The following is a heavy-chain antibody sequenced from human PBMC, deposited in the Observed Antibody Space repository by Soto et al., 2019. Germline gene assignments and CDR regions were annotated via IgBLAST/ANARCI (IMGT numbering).Heavy chain of an antibody. J-gene: IGHJ5*02. CDR1: GGSITTVANY. D-gene: IGHD1-26*01. CDR2: ISYSGST. Sequence: SETLSLTCTVSGGSITTVANYWSWIPQFPGKGLEWIGHISYSGSTNSNPSLRSRLSISVDTSKNQFSLKLSSVTAEDTAVYYCARYSGRYSYNWFDPWGQGTLVTVSS. V-gene: IGHV4-31*03. CDR3: ARYSGRYSYNWFDP.